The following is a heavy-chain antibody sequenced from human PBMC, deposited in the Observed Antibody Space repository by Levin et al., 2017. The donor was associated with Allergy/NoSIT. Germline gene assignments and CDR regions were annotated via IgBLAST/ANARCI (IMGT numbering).Heavy chain of an antibody. J-gene: IGHJ5*01. CDR1: GFSLTTSGVG. CDR2: IYWDDDE. Sequence: VSGPTLVKPTETLTLTCNFSGFSLTTSGVGVGWIRQPPGKALEWLALIYWDDDERQSPSLKRRVTITKDTSKNQVVLTMPDVNPADTGTYYCAYRTGAASFDSWGQGILVTVSS. CDR3: AYRTGAASFDS. V-gene: IGHV2-5*02. D-gene: IGHD4/OR15-4a*01.